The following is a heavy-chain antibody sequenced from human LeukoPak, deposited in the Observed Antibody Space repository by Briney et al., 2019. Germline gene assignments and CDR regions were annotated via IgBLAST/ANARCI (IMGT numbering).Heavy chain of an antibody. J-gene: IGHJ4*02. CDR2: ISGNSGSDT. CDR3: AKGSSSGRPYFFDY. CDR1: GFTFSSYA. Sequence: GGSLRLSCAASGFTFSSYAMGWVRQAPGKGLEWFSAISGNSGSDTYYADAVKGRSTISRDNSKTTLYLEMNSLRAEDTAVYYCAKGSSSGRPYFFDYWGQGSLVAVSS. D-gene: IGHD1-26*01. V-gene: IGHV3-23*01.